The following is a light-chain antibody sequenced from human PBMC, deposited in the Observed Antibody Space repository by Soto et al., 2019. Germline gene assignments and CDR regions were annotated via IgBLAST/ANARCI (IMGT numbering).Light chain of an antibody. V-gene: IGKV1D-12*01. J-gene: IGKJ5*01. Sequence: DIRTTQSPASLSASVGDRVTITCRASQGITNRLAWYQQKPGKAPKLLIYEASSLQSGVPSRISGSGSGTDFTLTISSLQPEDFATYYCQQANSFPITFGQGTRLEIK. CDR1: QGITNR. CDR2: EAS. CDR3: QQANSFPIT.